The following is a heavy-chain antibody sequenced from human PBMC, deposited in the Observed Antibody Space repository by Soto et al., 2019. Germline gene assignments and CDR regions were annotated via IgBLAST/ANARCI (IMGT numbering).Heavy chain of an antibody. D-gene: IGHD3-22*01. J-gene: IGHJ5*02. CDR3: ARKYYYDSSGYSPNRFDP. CDR2: IYPGDSDT. Sequence: GESLKISCKGSGYSFTSYWIGWVRQMPGKGLEWMGIIYPGDSDTRYSPSFQGQVTISADKSISTAYLQWSSLKASDTAMYYCARKYYYDSSGYSPNRFDPWGQGTLVTVS. CDR1: GYSFTSYW. V-gene: IGHV5-51*01.